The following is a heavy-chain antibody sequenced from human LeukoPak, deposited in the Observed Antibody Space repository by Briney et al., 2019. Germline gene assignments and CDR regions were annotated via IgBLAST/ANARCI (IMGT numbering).Heavy chain of an antibody. CDR3: ARVGLIPADSSGYYYEGAFDI. CDR1: GGTFSSYA. V-gene: IGHV1-69*05. D-gene: IGHD3-22*01. Sequence: ASVKVSCKASGGTFSSYAISWVRQAPGQGLEWMGGIIPIFGTANYAQKFQGRVTITTDESTSTAYMELSSLRSEDTAVYYCARVGLIPADSSGYYYEGAFDIWGQGTMVTVSS. J-gene: IGHJ3*02. CDR2: IIPIFGTA.